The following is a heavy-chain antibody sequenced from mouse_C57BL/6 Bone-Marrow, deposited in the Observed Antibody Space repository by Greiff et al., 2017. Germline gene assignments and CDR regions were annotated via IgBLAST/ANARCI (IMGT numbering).Heavy chain of an antibody. Sequence: VQRVESGPELVKPGASVKISCKASGYAFSSSWMNWVKQRPGKGLEWIGRIYPGDGDTNYNGKFKGKATLTADKSSSTAYMQLSSLTSEDSAVYFCARGGLYWGQGTTLTVSS. CDR1: GYAFSSSW. CDR3: ARGGLY. V-gene: IGHV1-82*01. J-gene: IGHJ2*01. CDR2: IYPGDGDT.